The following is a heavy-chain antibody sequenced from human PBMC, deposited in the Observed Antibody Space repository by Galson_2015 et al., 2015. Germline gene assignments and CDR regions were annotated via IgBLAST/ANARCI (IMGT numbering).Heavy chain of an antibody. CDR2: IWYDGSHA. CDR3: AREFWWPCWSLDF. J-gene: IGHJ4*02. D-gene: IGHD2-8*02. CDR1: GFTFRNFG. V-gene: IGHV3-33*01. Sequence: SLRLSCAASGFTFRNFGIHWVRQAPGQGLEWVSFIWYDGSHAYYADSVRGRFTVSRDNSKNTVYLKMSSLRADDTAVYYCAREFWWPCWSLDFPGQGTLVTVSS.